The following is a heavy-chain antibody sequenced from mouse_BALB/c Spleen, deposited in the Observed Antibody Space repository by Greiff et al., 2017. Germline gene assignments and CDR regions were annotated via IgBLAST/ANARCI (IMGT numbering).Heavy chain of an antibody. CDR1: GFTFSSYG. J-gene: IGHJ4*01. CDR3: AREGWVYAMDY. D-gene: IGHD3-3*01. Sequence: EVKLMESGGGLVQPGGSLKLSCAASGFTFSSYGMSWVRQTPDKRLELVATINSNGGSTYYPDSVKGRFTISRDNAKNTLYLQMSSLKSEDTAMYYCAREGWVYAMDYWGQGTSVTVSS. CDR2: INSNGGST. V-gene: IGHV5-6-3*01.